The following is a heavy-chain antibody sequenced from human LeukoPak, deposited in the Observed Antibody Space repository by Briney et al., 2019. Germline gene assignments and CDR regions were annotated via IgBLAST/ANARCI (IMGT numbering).Heavy chain of an antibody. CDR1: GFTFSSFG. V-gene: IGHV3-23*01. CDR2: ISRGAIST. J-gene: IGHJ4*02. Sequence: GGSLRLSCAASGFTFSSFGMSWVRQAPGKGLEWVSTISRGAISTYYADSVKGRFTISRDNSKNTLYVQMNGLSAEDTAVYYCAKRGEGTYHFDYWGQGTLVTVSS. CDR3: AKRGEGTYHFDY. D-gene: IGHD2-2*01.